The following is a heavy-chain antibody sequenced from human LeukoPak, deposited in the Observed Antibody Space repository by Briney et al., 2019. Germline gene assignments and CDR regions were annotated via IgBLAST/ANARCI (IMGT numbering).Heavy chain of an antibody. Sequence: GGSLRLSCAASGFSFTAYSMNWVRQAPGRGLEWISYIGPGGDIYYADSVTGRFTVSRDTAKNSLYLQMNGLRLKDTAVYYCARRFDSWGQGTLVTVSS. J-gene: IGHJ4*02. CDR3: ARRFDS. CDR1: GFSFTAYS. V-gene: IGHV3-48*01. CDR2: IGPGGDI.